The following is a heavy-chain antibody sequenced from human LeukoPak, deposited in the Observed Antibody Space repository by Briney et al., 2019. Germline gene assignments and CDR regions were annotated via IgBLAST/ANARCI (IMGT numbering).Heavy chain of an antibody. V-gene: IGHV3-53*01. J-gene: IGHJ4*02. CDR3: ARDAPVGATQYFDY. D-gene: IGHD1-26*01. Sequence: PGGSLRLSCAASGFTVSSNYMSWVRQAPGKGLEWVSVIYSGGSTYYADSVKGRFTISSDNSKNTLYLQMNSLRAEDTAVYYCARDAPVGATQYFDYWGQGTLVTVSS. CDR1: GFTVSSNY. CDR2: IYSGGST.